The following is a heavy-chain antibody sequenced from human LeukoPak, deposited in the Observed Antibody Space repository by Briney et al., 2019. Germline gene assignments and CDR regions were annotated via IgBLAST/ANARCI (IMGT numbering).Heavy chain of an antibody. Sequence: GGALRLSCAASGFSVSSYAMNWVRQAPGKGLEWVAGISVTTGTTYYADSVKGRFTLFRDNSKNTLYLQMDSLRAQDPAVYYCAKVPPSSTPRQWLKQGGHWGQGTLVTVSS. CDR1: GFSVSSYA. CDR3: AKVPPSSTPRQWLKQGGH. D-gene: IGHD6-19*01. J-gene: IGHJ4*02. V-gene: IGHV3-23*01. CDR2: ISVTTGTT.